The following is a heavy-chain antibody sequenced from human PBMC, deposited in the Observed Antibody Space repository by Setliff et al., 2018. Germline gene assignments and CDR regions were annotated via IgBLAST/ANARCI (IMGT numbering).Heavy chain of an antibody. D-gene: IGHD1-26*01. CDR3: ARYSGSYDAFDI. CDR1: GGSISSGGYY. CDR2: IYYSGST. J-gene: IGHJ3*02. V-gene: IGHV4-31*01. Sequence: PSETLSLTCTVSGGSISSGGYYWSWIRQHPGMGLGWVGYIYYSGSTYHNPSLKTLVTISVDTSKNQFSLKLSSVTAADTAVYYCARYSGSYDAFDIWGQGTMVTVSS.